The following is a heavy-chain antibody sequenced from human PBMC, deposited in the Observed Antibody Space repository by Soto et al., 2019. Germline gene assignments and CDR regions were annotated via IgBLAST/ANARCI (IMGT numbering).Heavy chain of an antibody. CDR1: GFTFDDYA. D-gene: IGHD1-26*01. J-gene: IGHJ6*02. Sequence: LRLSCAASGFTFDDYAMHWVRQAPGKGLEWVSLISWDGGSTYYADSVKGRFTISRDNSKNSLYLQMNSLRAEDTALYYCAKDISSTTAYYGMDVWGQGTTVTVSS. CDR3: AKDISSTTAYYGMDV. V-gene: IGHV3-43D*04. CDR2: ISWDGGST.